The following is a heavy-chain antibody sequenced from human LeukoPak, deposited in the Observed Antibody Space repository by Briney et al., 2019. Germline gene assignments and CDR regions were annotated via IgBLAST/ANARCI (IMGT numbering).Heavy chain of an antibody. J-gene: IGHJ3*02. D-gene: IGHD4-17*01. CDR1: GGSISSATYS. Sequence: SQTLSLTCAVSGGSISSATYSWIWIRQPPGKGLEWIGYVYYSGSTYYNPSLKSRVAISLDTSMNQFSLKLSSVTAADTAVYYCARHRPPLIPWTTVTTRGAFDIWGQGTMVTVSS. CDR3: ARHRPPLIPWTTVTTRGAFDI. CDR2: VYYSGST. V-gene: IGHV4-30-4*07.